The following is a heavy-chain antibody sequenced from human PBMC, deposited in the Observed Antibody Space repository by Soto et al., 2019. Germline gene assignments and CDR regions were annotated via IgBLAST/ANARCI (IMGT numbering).Heavy chain of an antibody. Sequence: GGSLRLSCAASGFTFDAYTLHWVRQAPGKGLEWVSLISWDGNSTYYADSVKGRFTISRDNSKNSLYLQMNSLRSEDTALYYCAKERAVVAPETINYFGMDVWGQGTTVTVSS. J-gene: IGHJ6*02. CDR3: AKERAVVAPETINYFGMDV. V-gene: IGHV3-43*01. CDR1: GFTFDAYT. CDR2: ISWDGNST. D-gene: IGHD2-2*01.